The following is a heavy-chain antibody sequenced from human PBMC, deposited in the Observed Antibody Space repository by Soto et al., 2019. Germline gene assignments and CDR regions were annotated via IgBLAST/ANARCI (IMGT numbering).Heavy chain of an antibody. CDR2: INPNSGGT. D-gene: IGHD3-10*01. V-gene: IGHV1-2*04. CDR3: ARGANYGSGRYYYYYGMDV. J-gene: IGHJ6*02. CDR1: GYTFSGYY. Sequence: GASVKGSFKASGYTFSGYYMRWVRQAPGQGLEWMGWINPNSGGTNYAQKFQGWVTMTRDTSISTAYMELSRLRSDDTAVYYCARGANYGSGRYYYYYGMDVWGQGTTVTVSS.